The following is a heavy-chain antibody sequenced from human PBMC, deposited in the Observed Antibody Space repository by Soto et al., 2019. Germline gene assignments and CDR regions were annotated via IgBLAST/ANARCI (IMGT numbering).Heavy chain of an antibody. V-gene: IGHV3-30-3*01. CDR2: ISYDGSNK. Sequence: GGSLRLSCAASGFTFSSYAMHWVRQAPGKGLEWVAVISYDGSNKYYADSVKGRFTISRDNSKNTLYLQMNSLRAEDTAVYYCARDSIMLYDHWGQGTLVTVSS. CDR1: GFTFSSYA. CDR3: ARDSIMLYDH. D-gene: IGHD2-8*01. J-gene: IGHJ5*02.